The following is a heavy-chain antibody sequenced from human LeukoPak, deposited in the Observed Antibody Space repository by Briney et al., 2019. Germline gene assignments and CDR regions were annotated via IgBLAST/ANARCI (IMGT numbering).Heavy chain of an antibody. D-gene: IGHD6-25*01. CDR1: GFSSGNDW. CDR3: ASGRQRGY. V-gene: IGHV3-7*01. Sequence: RSMSLSWAAAGFSSGNDWASWDRQLAGGGLEWVANIKEDGSEKYHMGSVKGRFTIYRDNARNSLYLQMNSLRAEDTAVYYCASGRQRGYWGEGTLLSVST. J-gene: IGHJ4*02. CDR2: IKEDGSEK.